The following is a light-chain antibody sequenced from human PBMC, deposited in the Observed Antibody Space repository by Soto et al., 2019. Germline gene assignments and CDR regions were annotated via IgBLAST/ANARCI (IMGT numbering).Light chain of an antibody. J-gene: IGKJ1*01. V-gene: IGKV3-20*01. CDR1: QNISNY. Sequence: LTQSQGTLSLSRGERATLSCRASQNISNYLIWYQQKPGQAPRLLIYGTSSRATGIPDRFSGSGSGTDFTLTISRLEPEDFAVYYCQQYGSSPRTFGQGTKV. CDR3: QQYGSSPRT. CDR2: GTS.